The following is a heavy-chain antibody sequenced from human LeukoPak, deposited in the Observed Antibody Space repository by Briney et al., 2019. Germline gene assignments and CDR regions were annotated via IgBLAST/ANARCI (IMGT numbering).Heavy chain of an antibody. Sequence: GGSLRLSCAASGFTFSSYSMNWVRQAPGKGLEWVSSISSSSSYIYYADSVKGRFTISRDNAKNSLYLQMNSLRAEDTAVYYWGRYPPRVVGGIYRYFDYWGQGPLVTVSS. J-gene: IGHJ4*02. D-gene: IGHD3-16*02. CDR2: ISSSSSYI. V-gene: IGHV3-21*01. CDR1: GFTFSSYS. CDR3: GRYPPRVVGGIYRYFDY.